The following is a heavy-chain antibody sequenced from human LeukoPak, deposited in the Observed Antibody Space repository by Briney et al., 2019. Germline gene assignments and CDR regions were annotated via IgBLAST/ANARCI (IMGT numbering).Heavy chain of an antibody. J-gene: IGHJ4*02. CDR2: MNPNSGNT. V-gene: IGHV1-8*01. CDR3: ARGLTVTTRPAGY. CDR1: GYTLISYD. D-gene: IGHD4-17*01. Sequence: ASVKVSCKASGYTLISYDINWVRQATGQGLEWMGWMNPNSGNTDYAQKFQGRVTMTRNTSISTAYMELSSLRSEDTAMYYCARGLTVTTRPAGYWGQGTLVTVSS.